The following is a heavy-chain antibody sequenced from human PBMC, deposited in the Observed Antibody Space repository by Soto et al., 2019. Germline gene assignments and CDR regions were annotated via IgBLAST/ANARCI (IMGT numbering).Heavy chain of an antibody. D-gene: IGHD3-3*01. Sequence: EVQLVESGGGLVQPGGSLRLSCAASGFTFSSYSMNWVRQAPGKGLEWVSYISSSSSTIYYADSVKGRFTISRDNAKNSLYLQMNSLRDEDTAVYYCARDHYDFWSGYWEGFDYWGQGTLVTVSS. CDR1: GFTFSSYS. CDR2: ISSSSSTI. V-gene: IGHV3-48*02. J-gene: IGHJ4*02. CDR3: ARDHYDFWSGYWEGFDY.